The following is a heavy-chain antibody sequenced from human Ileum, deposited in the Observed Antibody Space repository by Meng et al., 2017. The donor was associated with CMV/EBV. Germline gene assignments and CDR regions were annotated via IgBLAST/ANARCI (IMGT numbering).Heavy chain of an antibody. CDR1: GFTFSSYW. J-gene: IGHJ4*02. V-gene: IGHV3-74*01. D-gene: IGHD1-26*01. CDR2: INYDGSDI. CDR3: ARGGSYYYFDY. Sequence: CAASGFTFSSYWTHWVRQAPGEGLVWVSRINYDGSDITYADSVKGRFTISRDNAKNTLFLQMNSLRAEDTAVYYCARGGSYYYFDYWGQGALVTVSS.